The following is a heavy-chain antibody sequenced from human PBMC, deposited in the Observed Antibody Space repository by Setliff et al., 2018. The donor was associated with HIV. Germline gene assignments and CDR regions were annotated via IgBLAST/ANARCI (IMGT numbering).Heavy chain of an antibody. CDR3: TIPASSLAPN. CDR2: IRSSGDT. V-gene: IGHV4-39*01. J-gene: IGHJ4*02. CDR1: GGSISSSSYY. Sequence: PSETLSLTCTVSGGSISSSSYYWGWIRQSPGKGLEWIASIRSSGDTYYNPSLQSRVIISVDTSNNQISLKLTSVTAAGTAVYYCTIPASSLAPNWGRGTQVTVSS.